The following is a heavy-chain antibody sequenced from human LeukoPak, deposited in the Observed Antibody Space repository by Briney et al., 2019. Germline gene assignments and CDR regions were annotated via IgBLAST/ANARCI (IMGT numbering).Heavy chain of an antibody. V-gene: IGHV1-46*01. CDR3: ARPYCSSTSCPNVY. Sequence: GASVKVSCKASGYTFISYYMHWVRQTPGQGLEWMGIINPSGGSTSYAQKFQGRVTMTGDTSTSTVYMELSSLRSDDTAVYYCARPYCSSTSCPNVYWGQGTLVTVSS. CDR2: INPSGGST. D-gene: IGHD2-2*01. CDR1: GYTFISYY. J-gene: IGHJ4*02.